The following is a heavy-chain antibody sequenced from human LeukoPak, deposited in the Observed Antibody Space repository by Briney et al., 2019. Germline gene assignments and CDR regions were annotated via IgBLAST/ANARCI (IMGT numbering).Heavy chain of an antibody. CDR2: IIPIFGTA. CDR3: AALGYYYYYMDV. J-gene: IGHJ6*03. CDR1: GGTFSSYA. Sequence: APVKVSCKASGGTFSSYAISWMRQAPGQGLEWMGGIIPIFGTANYAQKFQGRVTITTDESTSTAYMELSSLRSEDTAVYYCAALGYYYYYMDVWGKGTTVTVSS. V-gene: IGHV1-69*05.